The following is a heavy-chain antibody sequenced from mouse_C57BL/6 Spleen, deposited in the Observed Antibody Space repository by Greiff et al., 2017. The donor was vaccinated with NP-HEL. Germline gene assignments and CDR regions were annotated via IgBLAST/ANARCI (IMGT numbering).Heavy chain of an antibody. CDR1: GYTFTSYW. Sequence: QVQLQQPGAELVRPGSSVKLSCKASGYTFTSYWMHWVKQRPIQGLEWIGNIDPSDSETHYNQKFKDKATLTVDKSSSTAYMQLSSLTSEDSAVYYCARDYYSNYAAYWGQGTLVTVSA. J-gene: IGHJ3*01. V-gene: IGHV1-52*01. CDR3: ARDYYSNYAAY. CDR2: IDPSDSET. D-gene: IGHD2-5*01.